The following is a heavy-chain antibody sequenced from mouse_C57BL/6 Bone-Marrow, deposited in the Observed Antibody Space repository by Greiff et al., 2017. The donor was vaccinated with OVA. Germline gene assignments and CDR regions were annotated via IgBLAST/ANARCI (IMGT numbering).Heavy chain of an antibody. V-gene: IGHV1-80*01. J-gene: IGHJ1*03. D-gene: IGHD1-1*01. CDR3: ARRYYGSRSWYFDV. Sequence: QVQLQQSGAELVKPGASVKISCKASGYAFSSYWMNWVKQRPGKGLEWIGQIYPGDGDTNYNGKFKGKATLTADKSSSTAYMQLSSLTSEDSAVYFCARRYYGSRSWYFDVWGTGTTVTVSS. CDR2: IYPGDGDT. CDR1: GYAFSSYW.